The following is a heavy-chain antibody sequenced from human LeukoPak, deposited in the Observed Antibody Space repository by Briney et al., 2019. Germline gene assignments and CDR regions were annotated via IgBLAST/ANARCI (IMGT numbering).Heavy chain of an antibody. D-gene: IGHD3-10*01. CDR1: GFTVSTNS. CDR3: AKGSYGSGSYLFDS. Sequence: GGSLRLSCTVSGFTVSTNSMSWVRQAPGKGLEWVAVISYDGTNKYYADSVKGRFTISRDNSKNTLYLQMNSLRGEDTAVYYCAKGSYGSGSYLFDSWGQGTLVTVSS. J-gene: IGHJ4*02. V-gene: IGHV3-30*18. CDR2: ISYDGTNK.